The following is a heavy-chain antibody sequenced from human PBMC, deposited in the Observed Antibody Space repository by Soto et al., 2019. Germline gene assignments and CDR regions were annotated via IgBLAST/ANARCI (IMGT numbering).Heavy chain of an antibody. D-gene: IGHD3-10*01. V-gene: IGHV4-59*06. J-gene: IGHJ4*02. Sequence: SETLSLTCTVSGGSISSYYWSWIRQPPGKGLEWIGYIYYSGSTYYNPSLKSRVTISVDTSKNQFSLKLSSVTAADTAVYYCARGVTMVRGVIHTPYFDYWGQGTLVTVSS. CDR2: IYYSGST. CDR1: GGSISSYY. CDR3: ARGVTMVRGVIHTPYFDY.